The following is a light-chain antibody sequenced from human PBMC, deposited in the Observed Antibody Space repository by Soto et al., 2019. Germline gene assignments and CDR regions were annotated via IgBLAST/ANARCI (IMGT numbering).Light chain of an antibody. CDR2: DAS. J-gene: IGKJ5*01. Sequence: EIVLTQSPATLSLSPGERATLSCRASQSVSSYLAWYQQKPGQAPRLLIYDASNRATGIPARFSGSGSGTDFTLTISSLEPADFAVYYCHQRSNWPPDTFGQGTRLEI. V-gene: IGKV3-11*01. CDR3: HQRSNWPPDT. CDR1: QSVSSY.